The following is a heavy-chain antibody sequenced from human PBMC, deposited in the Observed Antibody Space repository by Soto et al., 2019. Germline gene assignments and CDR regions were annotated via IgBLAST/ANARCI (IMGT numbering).Heavy chain of an antibody. Sequence: QVQLVQSGAEVKKPGSLVKVSCKASGGTFSSYTISWVRQAPGQGLEWMGRIIPILGIANYAQKFQGRVTITADKSTSTAYMELSSLRSEDTAVYYCARERDYIWGSYRPFYFDYWGQGTLVTVSS. D-gene: IGHD3-16*02. CDR1: GGTFSSYT. V-gene: IGHV1-69*08. CDR3: ARERDYIWGSYRPFYFDY. CDR2: IIPILGIA. J-gene: IGHJ4*02.